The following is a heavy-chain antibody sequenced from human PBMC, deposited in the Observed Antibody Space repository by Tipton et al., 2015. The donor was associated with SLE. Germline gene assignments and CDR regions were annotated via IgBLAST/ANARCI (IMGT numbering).Heavy chain of an antibody. Sequence: QSGPEVKRPGASVKVSCKTSGYTFISYDINWVRQATGQGLEWMGWMNPNNGATGYAQKFQGRVTMSRDTSITTAYMELSSLGSEDTAVYYCARGYYGSWSYYMDYFDSRGQGTLVTVSS. CDR2: MNPNNGAT. CDR3: ARGYYGSWSYYMDYFDS. D-gene: IGHD3-10*01. V-gene: IGHV1-8*01. CDR1: GYTFISYD. J-gene: IGHJ4*02.